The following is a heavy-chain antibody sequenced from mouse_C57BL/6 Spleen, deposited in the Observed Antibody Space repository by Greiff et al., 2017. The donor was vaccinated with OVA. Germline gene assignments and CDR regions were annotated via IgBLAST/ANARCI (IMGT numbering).Heavy chain of an antibody. CDR2: ISRGSSAI. CDR1: GFTFSDYG. CDR3: ARETFYAMDY. J-gene: IGHJ4*01. V-gene: IGHV5-17*01. Sequence: EVHLVESGGGLVKPGGSLKLSCEASGFTFSDYGMHWVRQAPEKGLAWVGYISRGSSAIYYADTVKGRFTISRDNAKNTLYLQMTSLRSEAAAMYYCARETFYAMDYWGQGTSVTVSS.